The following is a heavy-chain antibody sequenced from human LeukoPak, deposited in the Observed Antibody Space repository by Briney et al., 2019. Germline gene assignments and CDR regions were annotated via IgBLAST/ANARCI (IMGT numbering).Heavy chain of an antibody. J-gene: IGHJ4*02. V-gene: IGHV3-23*05. D-gene: IGHD1-14*01. CDR3: ARLTANRFDY. CDR2: FGPNGINI. CDR1: GFTLSTFT. Sequence: GGSLRLSCEASGFTLSTFTMSWVRQAPGMGLEWVSVFGPNGINIYYSESVRGRFTISRDVSRNTLSLQMSSLRPEDSAIYYCARLTANRFDYWGQGTLVTVPS.